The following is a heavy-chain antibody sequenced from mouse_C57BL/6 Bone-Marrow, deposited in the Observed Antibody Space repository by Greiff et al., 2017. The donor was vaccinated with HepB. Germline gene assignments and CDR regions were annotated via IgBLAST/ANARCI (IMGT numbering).Heavy chain of an antibody. J-gene: IGHJ3*01. CDR2: ISSGSSTI. Sequence: EVKLVESGGGLVKPGGSLKLSCAASGFTFSDYGMHWVRQAPEKGLEWVAYISSGSSTIYYADTVKGRFTIARDNAKNTLFLPMTSLRSEDTAMYYCARWTYVGWFAYWGQGTLVTVSA. CDR3: ARWTYVGWFAY. D-gene: IGHD5-1*01. CDR1: GFTFSDYG. V-gene: IGHV5-17*01.